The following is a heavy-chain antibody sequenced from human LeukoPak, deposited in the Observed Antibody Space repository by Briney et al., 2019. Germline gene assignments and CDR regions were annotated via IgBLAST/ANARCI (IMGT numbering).Heavy chain of an antibody. D-gene: IGHD4-17*01. V-gene: IGHV4-59*01. CDR2: ISYSGST. CDR3: ARDDYGDYDYFPH. J-gene: IGHJ1*01. Sequence: SETLSLTCTVSGGSISSYYWSWIRQPPGKGLEWIGYISYSGSTNYNPSLKSRVTISVDTSKKQFSLKLSSVTAADTAVYYCARDDYGDYDYFPHSGLGTLVTVSS. CDR1: GGSISSYY.